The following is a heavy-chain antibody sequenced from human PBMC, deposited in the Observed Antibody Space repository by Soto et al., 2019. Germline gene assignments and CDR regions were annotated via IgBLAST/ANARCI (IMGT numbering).Heavy chain of an antibody. CDR3: ARVARRYDSRGLLDY. D-gene: IGHD3-22*01. J-gene: IGHJ4*02. CDR2: ISSSGSTI. CDR1: GFTFSSYE. Sequence: PGGSLRLSCAASGFTFSSYEMNWVRQAPGKGLEWVSYISSSGSTIYYADSVNGRFTISRDNAKNSLYRQMNSLRAEDTAVYYCARVARRYDSRGLLDYWGRGTLVPVSS. V-gene: IGHV3-48*03.